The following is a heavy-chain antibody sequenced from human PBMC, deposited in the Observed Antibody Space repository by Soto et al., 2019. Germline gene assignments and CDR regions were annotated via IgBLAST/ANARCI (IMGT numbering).Heavy chain of an antibody. V-gene: IGHV4-30-4*01. Sequence: PSETLSLTCTVSGGSISGGVHSWSWIRQPPGKGLEWIGHIFDSGSTYYNPSLKSRLTIPVDTSKNQFSLRLSSVTAADTAVYYGARHKYGSGKLFDDRGQGSQVTVSS. J-gene: IGHJ4*02. CDR3: ARHKYGSGKLFDD. D-gene: IGHD3-10*01. CDR1: GGSISGGVHS. CDR2: IFDSGST.